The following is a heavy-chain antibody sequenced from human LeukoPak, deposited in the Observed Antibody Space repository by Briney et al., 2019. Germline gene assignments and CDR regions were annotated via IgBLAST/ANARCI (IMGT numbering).Heavy chain of an antibody. CDR3: ARRAPSSIAARPLDY. CDR1: GYTFTSYG. V-gene: IGHV1-18*01. Sequence: ASVKVSCKASGYTFTSYGISWVRQAPGQGLEWMGWISAYNGNTNYAQKLQGRVTMTTDTSTSTAYMELRSLRSDDTAVYYCARRAPSSIAARPLDYWGQGTLVTVSS. J-gene: IGHJ4*02. D-gene: IGHD6-6*01. CDR2: ISAYNGNT.